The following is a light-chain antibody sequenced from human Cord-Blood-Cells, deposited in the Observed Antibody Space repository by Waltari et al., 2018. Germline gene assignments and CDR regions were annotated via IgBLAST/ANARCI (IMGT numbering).Light chain of an antibody. J-gene: IGKJ1*01. Sequence: DIVMTQSPDSLSVSLGERATINCNSSQSFLYSSNNKNYVAWYQQKPGQPPKLRIYWASTRESVVPDRFSGSGSETDFTLTISSLQAEDVAVYYCQQYYSTPPTFGQGTKVEIK. CDR3: QQYYSTPPT. CDR2: WAS. V-gene: IGKV4-1*01. CDR1: QSFLYSSNNKNY.